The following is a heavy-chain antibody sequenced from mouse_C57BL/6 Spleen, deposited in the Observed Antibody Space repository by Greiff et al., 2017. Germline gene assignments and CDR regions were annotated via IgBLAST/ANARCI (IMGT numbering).Heavy chain of an antibody. D-gene: IGHD3-1*01. CDR2: SRNKANDYTT. CDR1: GFTFSDFY. Sequence: EVQLVESGGGLVQSGRSLRLSCATSGFTFSDFYMEWVRQAPGKGLEWIAASRNKANDYTTEYSASVKGRFIVSRDTSQSILYLQMNALRAEDTAIYYCARDAHSSRFAYWGQGTLVTVSA. J-gene: IGHJ3*01. CDR3: ARDAHSSRFAY. V-gene: IGHV7-1*01.